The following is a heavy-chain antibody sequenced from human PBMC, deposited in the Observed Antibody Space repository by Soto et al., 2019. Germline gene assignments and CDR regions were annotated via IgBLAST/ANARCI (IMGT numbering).Heavy chain of an antibody. V-gene: IGHV4-30-4*01. J-gene: IGHJ4*02. Sequence: SETLSLTCTVSGGSISSGDYYWSWIRQPPGKGLEWIGYIYYSGSTYYNPSLKSRVTISVDTSKNQFSLKLSPVTAADTAVYYCARAGVGATSDYWGQGTLVTVSS. D-gene: IGHD1-26*01. CDR2: IYYSGST. CDR3: ARAGVGATSDY. CDR1: GGSISSGDYY.